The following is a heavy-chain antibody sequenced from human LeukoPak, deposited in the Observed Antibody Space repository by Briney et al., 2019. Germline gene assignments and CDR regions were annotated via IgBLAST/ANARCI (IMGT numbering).Heavy chain of an antibody. Sequence: PGGSLRLSCAASGFTFSGSAMHWVRQASGKGLEWVGRIRSKANNYATAYAASVKGRFTISRDDSKNTAYLQMNSLKTEDTAVYYCTRPGPLEDYPDYWGQGTLVTVSS. V-gene: IGHV3-73*01. CDR3: TRPGPLEDYPDY. CDR1: GFTFSGSA. CDR2: IRSKANNYAT. D-gene: IGHD3-16*01. J-gene: IGHJ4*02.